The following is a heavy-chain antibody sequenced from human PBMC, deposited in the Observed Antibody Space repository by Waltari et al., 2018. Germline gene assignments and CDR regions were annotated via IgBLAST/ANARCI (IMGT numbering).Heavy chain of an antibody. J-gene: IGHJ3*02. CDR2: IDTRWST. V-gene: IGHV4-61*02. CDR1: GGSISSGSYY. D-gene: IGHD3-22*01. Sequence: QVQLQESGPGLVKPSQTLSLTCTVSGGSISSGSYYWSWIRQPAGKGLEWIGRIDTRWSTNYNPSLKSRVTISVDTSKNQFSLKLSSVTAADTAVYYCAREDGYFDISGYYYAGNAFDIWGQGTMVTVSS. CDR3: AREDGYFDISGYYYAGNAFDI.